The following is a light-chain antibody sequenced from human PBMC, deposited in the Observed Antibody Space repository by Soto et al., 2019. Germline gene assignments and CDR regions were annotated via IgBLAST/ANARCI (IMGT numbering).Light chain of an antibody. J-gene: IGKJ2*01. V-gene: IGKV3-15*01. Sequence: EIVMAQSPATLSVSPGERATLSCRASQSISTNVAWYQQKPGQAPRLLIYGASTRATGISARFSGSGSGTEFTLTISSLQSEDFAIYICQQYNDWPPEYTFGQGTKLEIK. CDR2: GAS. CDR3: QQYNDWPPEYT. CDR1: QSISTN.